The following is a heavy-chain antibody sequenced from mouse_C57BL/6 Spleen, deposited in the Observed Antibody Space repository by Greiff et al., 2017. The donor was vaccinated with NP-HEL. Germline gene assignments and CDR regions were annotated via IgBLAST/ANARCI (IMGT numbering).Heavy chain of an antibody. D-gene: IGHD1-1*01. V-gene: IGHV1-26*01. CDR3: ARSHLLYYGSRDWYFDV. CDR1: GYTFTDYY. J-gene: IGHJ1*03. Sequence: VQLQQSGPELVKPGASVKISCKASGYTFTDYYMNWVKQSHGKSLEWIGDINPNNGGTSYNQKFKGKATLTVDKSSSTAYMELRSLTSEDSAVYYCARSHLLYYGSRDWYFDVWGTGTTVTVSS. CDR2: INPNNGGT.